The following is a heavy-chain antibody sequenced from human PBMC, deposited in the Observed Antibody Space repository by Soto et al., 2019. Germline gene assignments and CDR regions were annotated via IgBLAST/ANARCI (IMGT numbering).Heavy chain of an antibody. CDR1: GFTFTSYA. J-gene: IGHJ4*02. D-gene: IGHD3-3*01. CDR2: ISGSGGDT. V-gene: IGHV3-23*01. Sequence: EVQLLESGGGLVQPGGSLRLSCSASGFTFTSYAMSWVRQAPGKGLEWVSGISGSGGDTKSADSVKGRFTISRDNFNNMLYLQMNSLRAEDTAVYYCAKHDFWTLYNTGLESWGQGTLVTVSS. CDR3: AKHDFWTLYNTGLES.